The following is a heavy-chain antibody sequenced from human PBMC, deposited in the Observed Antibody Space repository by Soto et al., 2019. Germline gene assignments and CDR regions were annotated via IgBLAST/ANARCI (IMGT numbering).Heavy chain of an antibody. D-gene: IGHD2-15*01. V-gene: IGHV5-51*01. CDR3: ARHGEDPLSEAFDI. CDR2: IYPEDSDS. Sequence: EVQLVQSGEEVKKPGESLKISCKGSGYNFPKFWIAWVRQMPGKGLEWMGVIYPEDSDSKYSPSFQGQVTISADKSITTVYLQWSSLRASDSAIYFCARHGEDPLSEAFDIWGQGTLVTVSS. J-gene: IGHJ3*02. CDR1: GYNFPKFW.